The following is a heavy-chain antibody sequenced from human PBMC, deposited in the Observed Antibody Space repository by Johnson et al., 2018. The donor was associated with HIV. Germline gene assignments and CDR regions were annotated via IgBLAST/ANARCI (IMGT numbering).Heavy chain of an antibody. CDR1: GFTFSSYA. V-gene: IGHV3-9*01. J-gene: IGHJ3*02. Sequence: VQLVESGGGVVQPGGSLRLSCAASGFTFSSYAMHWVRQAPGKGLEWVSGISWNSGSIGYADSVKGRFTISRDNAKNSLYLQMNSLRAEDTALYYCAKDGVFRSGTLFPDAFDNWGQGTMVTVSS. D-gene: IGHD3-3*01. CDR2: ISWNSGSI. CDR3: AKDGVFRSGTLFPDAFDN.